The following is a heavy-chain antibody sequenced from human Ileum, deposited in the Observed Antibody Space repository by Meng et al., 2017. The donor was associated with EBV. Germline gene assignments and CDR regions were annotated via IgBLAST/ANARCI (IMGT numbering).Heavy chain of an antibody. D-gene: IGHD1-20*01. Sequence: EGERLVTRGGLVQPGGSLRLSCAASGFTFSSYWMHWVRQAPGKGLLWVSRINGDGSGSNYADSVKGRFTISRDNAKNTLSLQMNSLRAEDTAVFYCVRDGDNWNFDYWGQGTPVTVSS. CDR1: GFTFSSYW. CDR2: INGDGSGS. J-gene: IGHJ4*02. V-gene: IGHV3-74*01. CDR3: VRDGDNWNFDY.